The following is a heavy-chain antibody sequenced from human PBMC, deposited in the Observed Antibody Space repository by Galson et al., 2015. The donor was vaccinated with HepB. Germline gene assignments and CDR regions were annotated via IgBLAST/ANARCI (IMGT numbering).Heavy chain of an antibody. CDR2: IWYDGSNK. Sequence: SLRLSCKASGFTFSSYGMRWVRQAPGKGLEWVAGIWYDGSNKYYAHSVKGRFTISRDNSTNTLYLQMNSLRAEDTAVYYCARGSIEFQYYFDYWGQGTLVTVSS. D-gene: IGHD2-21*01. CDR1: GFTFSSYG. V-gene: IGHV3-33*01. J-gene: IGHJ4*02. CDR3: ARGSIEFQYYFDY.